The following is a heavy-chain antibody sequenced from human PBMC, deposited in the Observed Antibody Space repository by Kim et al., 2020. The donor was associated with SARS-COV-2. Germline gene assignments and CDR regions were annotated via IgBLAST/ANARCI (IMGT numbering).Heavy chain of an antibody. CDR2: ISGSGGST. CDR1: GFTFSSYA. CDR3: AKDQSYGGTMVRGSLGAFDI. D-gene: IGHD3-10*01. J-gene: IGHJ3*02. Sequence: GGSLRLSCAASGFTFSSYAMSWVRQAPGKGLEWVSAISGSGGSTYYADSVKGRFTISRDNSKNTLYLQMNSLRAEDTAVYYCAKDQSYGGTMVRGSLGAFDIWGQGTMVTVSS. V-gene: IGHV3-23*01.